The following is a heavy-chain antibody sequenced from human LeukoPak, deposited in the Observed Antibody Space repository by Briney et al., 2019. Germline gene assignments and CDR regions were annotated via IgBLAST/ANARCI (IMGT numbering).Heavy chain of an antibody. CDR2: IKQDGSEK. CDR3: ARTGYRDYYYYMDV. CDR1: GFTFSSYW. D-gene: IGHD3-9*01. V-gene: IGHV3-7*01. Sequence: GGSLRLSRAASGFTFSSYWMSWVRQAPGKGLEWVAHIKQDGSEKYYVDSVKGRFTISRDNAKNSLYLQMTSLRAEDTAVYYCARTGYRDYYYYMDVWGKGTTVTVSS. J-gene: IGHJ6*03.